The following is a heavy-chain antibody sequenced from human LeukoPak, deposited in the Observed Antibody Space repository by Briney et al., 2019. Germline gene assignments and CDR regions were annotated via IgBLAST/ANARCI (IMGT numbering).Heavy chain of an antibody. CDR3: AKDMEVDYDSSGQTDY. J-gene: IGHJ4*02. Sequence: GGSLRLSCAASGFPFSSYWMHWVRQAPGKGLVWVSRINSDGSSTSYADSVKGRFTISRDNAKNTLYLQMNSLRAEDTALYYCAKDMEVDYDSSGQTDYWGQGTLVTVSS. V-gene: IGHV3-74*01. D-gene: IGHD3-22*01. CDR1: GFPFSSYW. CDR2: INSDGSST.